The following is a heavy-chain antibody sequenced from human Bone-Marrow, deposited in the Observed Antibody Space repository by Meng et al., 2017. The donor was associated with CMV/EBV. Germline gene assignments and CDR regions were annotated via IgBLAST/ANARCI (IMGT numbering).Heavy chain of an antibody. Sequence: ASVKVSCKASGYTFTGYYMHWVRQAPGQGLEWMGWINPNSGGTNYAQKFQGRVTMTRDTSISTAYMELSRLRSDDTALYFCARDTHWNDDYGMDVWGQGTTVTVSS. V-gene: IGHV1-2*02. CDR3: ARDTHWNDDYGMDV. D-gene: IGHD1-1*01. J-gene: IGHJ6*02. CDR1: GYTFTGYY. CDR2: INPNSGGT.